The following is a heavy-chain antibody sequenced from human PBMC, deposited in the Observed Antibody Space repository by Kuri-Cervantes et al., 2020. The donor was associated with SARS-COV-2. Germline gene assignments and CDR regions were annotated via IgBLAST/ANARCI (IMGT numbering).Heavy chain of an antibody. Sequence: GGSLRLSCAASGFTFSSYAMHGVRQAPGKGLEWVAVISYDGSNKYYADSVKGRFTISRDNAKNSLYLQMNSLRDEDTAVYYCAAYCTNGVCLTYYYYGMDVWGQGTTVTVSS. CDR1: GFTFSSYA. CDR3: AAYCTNGVCLTYYYYGMDV. V-gene: IGHV3-30*04. CDR2: ISYDGSNK. J-gene: IGHJ6*02. D-gene: IGHD2-8*01.